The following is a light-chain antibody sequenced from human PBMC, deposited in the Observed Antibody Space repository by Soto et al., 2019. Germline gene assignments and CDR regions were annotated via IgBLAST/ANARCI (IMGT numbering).Light chain of an antibody. Sequence: DIQMTQSPSSLSASVGDRVTISCQASQDISNYLNWHQQKTGKAPKLLIYDASNLETGVPSRFSGCGSGTDFTFTISSLQTEEMATYYCQQYDNLTLTFGVGTKVEIK. CDR1: QDISNY. V-gene: IGKV1-33*01. CDR2: DAS. CDR3: QQYDNLTLT. J-gene: IGKJ4*01.